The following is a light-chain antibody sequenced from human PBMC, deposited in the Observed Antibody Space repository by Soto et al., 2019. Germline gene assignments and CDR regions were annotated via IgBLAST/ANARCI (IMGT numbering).Light chain of an antibody. Sequence: VITQSPATRSVSAGETPTLVCRARQSVSSNLAWFQQKPGQTPRLLFNGASTRATGIPARCTGSGSGTEFILTISSLQSEDFAVYYCQQYDIWPPTFGQGTKVDIK. V-gene: IGKV3-15*01. CDR3: QQYDIWPPT. CDR2: GAS. J-gene: IGKJ1*01. CDR1: QSVSSN.